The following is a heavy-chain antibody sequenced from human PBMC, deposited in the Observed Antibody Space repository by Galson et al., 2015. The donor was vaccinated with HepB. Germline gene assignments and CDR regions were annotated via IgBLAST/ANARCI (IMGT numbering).Heavy chain of an antibody. CDR2: INPSGGRT. D-gene: IGHD2-2*01. J-gene: IGHJ3*02. CDR3: ATIRVGYCSTTSCKADDFDI. Sequence: SVKVSCKASGYTFSTYYIHWVRQAPGQGLEWMGIINPSGGRTTYAQKFQDRVTMTRDTPTSTVYMELSRLRSEDTAVYYCATIRVGYCSTTSCKADDFDIWGQGTMVTVSS. CDR1: GYTFSTYY. V-gene: IGHV1-46*01.